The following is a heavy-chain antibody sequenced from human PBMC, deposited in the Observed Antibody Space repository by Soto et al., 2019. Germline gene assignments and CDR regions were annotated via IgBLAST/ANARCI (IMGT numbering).Heavy chain of an antibody. J-gene: IGHJ4*02. V-gene: IGHV4-39*01. CDR3: ARHRGYYDILTGYYTELNFDY. CDR1: GGSIISSSYC. D-gene: IGHD3-9*01. Sequence: PSETLSLTCTVSGGSIISSSYCWCCIRQPPWKGLELIGSIYYSGTTYYNPSLKSRVTISVDTSKNQFSLKLSSVTAADTAVYYCARHRGYYDILTGYYTELNFDYWGQGTLVTVSS. CDR2: IYYSGTT.